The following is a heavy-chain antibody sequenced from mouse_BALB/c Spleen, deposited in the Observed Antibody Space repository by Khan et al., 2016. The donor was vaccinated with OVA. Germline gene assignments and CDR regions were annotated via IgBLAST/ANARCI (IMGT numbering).Heavy chain of an antibody. Sequence: QVQLQQSGAELVKPGASVKLSCKASGYTFTSYDINWVRQRPEQGLEWIGWMFPVDGSTKYNENFKGKATLTTDKSSSTAYMLLSRLTSEDSGAYFCARGGYGGFAYWGQGTLVTVSA. CDR2: MFPVDGST. D-gene: IGHD2-14*01. CDR1: GYTFTSYD. V-gene: IGHV1S56*01. J-gene: IGHJ3*01. CDR3: ARGGYGGFAY.